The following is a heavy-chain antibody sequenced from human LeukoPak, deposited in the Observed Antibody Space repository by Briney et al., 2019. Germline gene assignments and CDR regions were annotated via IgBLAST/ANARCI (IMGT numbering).Heavy chain of an antibody. V-gene: IGHV3-23*01. CDR1: GFTFSSYA. Sequence: GGSLRLSCAASGFTFSSYAMSWVRQAPGKGLEWVSTISANGGDTYYADSVTGRFTISRDNSKNALSLQMNSLRAEDTAVYHCAKGGVILEWLLYYDWGQGTLVTVSP. J-gene: IGHJ4*02. D-gene: IGHD3-3*01. CDR2: ISANGGDT. CDR3: AKGGVILEWLLYYD.